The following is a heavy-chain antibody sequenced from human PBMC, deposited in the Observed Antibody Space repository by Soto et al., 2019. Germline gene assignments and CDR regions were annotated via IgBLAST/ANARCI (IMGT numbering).Heavy chain of an antibody. J-gene: IGHJ6*03. CDR2: IYSGGRT. D-gene: IGHD2-2*01. Sequence: GGSLRLSCAASGFTVSSNYMSWVRQAPGKGLEWVSVIYSGGRTYYADSVKGRFTITRDNSKNTMYLQMNRLRAEAKAADYCARDRPPAASGSDYRDYDMDVWGKGTTVTVSS. CDR1: GFTVSSNY. CDR3: ARDRPPAASGSDYRDYDMDV. V-gene: IGHV3-66*01.